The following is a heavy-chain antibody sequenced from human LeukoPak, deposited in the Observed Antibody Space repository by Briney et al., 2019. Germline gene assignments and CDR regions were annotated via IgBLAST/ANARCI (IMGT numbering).Heavy chain of an antibody. D-gene: IGHD3-10*01. CDR3: AREGLNMVRGVIPKEAWGWFDP. V-gene: IGHV4-4*02. CDR1: GGSLNSTNW. CDR2: IYHSGTT. Sequence: SETLSLTCAVSGGSLNSTNWWSWVRQAPGKGLEWIGEIYHSGTTSYNPSLKSRVSISVDKSKNQFSLKLNSVTAADTAVYYCAREGLNMVRGVIPKEAWGWFDPWGQGTLVTVSS. J-gene: IGHJ5*02.